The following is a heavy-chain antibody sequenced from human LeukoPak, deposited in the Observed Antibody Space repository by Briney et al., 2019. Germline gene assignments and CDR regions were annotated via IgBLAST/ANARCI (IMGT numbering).Heavy chain of an antibody. CDR2: INHSGRT. J-gene: IGHJ5*02. CDR1: SGSISSSSYY. CDR3: ASTYYDFWSGYSTTRNNWFDP. Sequence: SETLSLTCTVSSGSISSSSYYWGWIRQPPGKGLEWIGIINHSGRTYYKPSLKSRIIISVDTSNNRFSLKLSSVTAADTAVYYCASTYYDFWSGYSTTRNNWFDPWGQGTLVTVSS. V-gene: IGHV4-39*01. D-gene: IGHD3-3*01.